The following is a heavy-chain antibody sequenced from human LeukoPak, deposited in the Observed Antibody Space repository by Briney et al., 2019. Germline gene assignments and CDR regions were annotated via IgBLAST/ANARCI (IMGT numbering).Heavy chain of an antibody. V-gene: IGHV3-48*03. CDR2: ISRTGNSI. D-gene: IGHD6-13*01. CDR1: GFTLSSYE. CDR3: ARGPYSSNWYVDY. J-gene: IGHJ4*02. Sequence: GGSLRLSCAASGFTLSSYEMNWVRLAPGKGLEWISYISRTGNSIYYADSAKGRFTISRDSAKNSLYLQMNSPRAEDTAVYYCARGPYSSNWYVDYWGQGTLVTVAS.